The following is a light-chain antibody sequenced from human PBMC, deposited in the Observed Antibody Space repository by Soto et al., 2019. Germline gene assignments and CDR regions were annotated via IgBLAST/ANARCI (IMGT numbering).Light chain of an antibody. Sequence: DIPMTQSPSSLSASVGDRVTITCRASQGIGHDLVWYQQKPGKAPKRLVYGASTLQTGTPTSFSGSGSGTEFTLTISSLHPEDVATYYCLQHANYPITFGQGTRLEIK. V-gene: IGKV1-17*01. CDR3: LQHANYPIT. CDR1: QGIGHD. J-gene: IGKJ5*01. CDR2: GAS.